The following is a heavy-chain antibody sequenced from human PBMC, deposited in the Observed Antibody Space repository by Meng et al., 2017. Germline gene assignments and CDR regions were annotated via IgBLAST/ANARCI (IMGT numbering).Heavy chain of an antibody. J-gene: IGHJ4*02. V-gene: IGHV6-1*01. Sequence: VPLQQSGPGLVNPPPTPTLTRATSGDSVSSNSAAWNWIRQSPSRGLEWLGRTYYRSKWYNDYAVSVKSRITINPDTSKNQFSLQLNSVTPEDTAVYYCARGVVYAISYFDYWGQGTLVTVSS. D-gene: IGHD2-8*02. CDR2: TYYRSKWYN. CDR1: GDSVSSNSAA. CDR3: ARGVVYAISYFDY.